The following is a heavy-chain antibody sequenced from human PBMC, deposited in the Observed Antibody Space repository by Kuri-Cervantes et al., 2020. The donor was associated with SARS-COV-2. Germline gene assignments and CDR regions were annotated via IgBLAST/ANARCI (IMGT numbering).Heavy chain of an antibody. CDR3: AREAIGYSYGYCFDY. CDR1: GYTFTGYY. CDR2: INPNSGGT. D-gene: IGHD5-18*01. Sequence: ASVKVSCKASGYTFTGYYMHWVRQAPGQGLEWMGWINPNSGGTNYAQKFQGRVTMTRDTSISTAYMELSSLRSEDTAVYYCAREAIGYSYGYCFDYWGQGTLVTVSS. J-gene: IGHJ4*02. V-gene: IGHV1-2*02.